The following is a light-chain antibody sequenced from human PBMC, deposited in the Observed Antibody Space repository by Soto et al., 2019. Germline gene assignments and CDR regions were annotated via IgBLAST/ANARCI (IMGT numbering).Light chain of an antibody. CDR1: QGIRND. Sequence: DIQMTQYPSSLSASVVDGVTITCRASQGIRNDLGWYQQKPGKAPKRLIYAASSLHSGVPSRFSGSGSGTEFTLTISSLQPDDFATYYCQHYNSYSEAFGQGTKVDI. CDR2: AAS. J-gene: IGKJ1*01. CDR3: QHYNSYSEA. V-gene: IGKV1-17*01.